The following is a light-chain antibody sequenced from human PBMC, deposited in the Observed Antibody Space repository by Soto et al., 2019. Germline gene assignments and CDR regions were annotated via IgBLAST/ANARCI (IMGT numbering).Light chain of an antibody. CDR3: SSYAGSNINVV. Sequence: QSALTQPPSASGSPGQSVTISCTGTSSDVGGYNYVSWYQQHPGKAPKLMIYEVTKRPSGVPDRFSGSKSGNTASLTVSGLLAEDEAVYYCSSYAGSNINVVFGGGTKLTVL. CDR2: EVT. V-gene: IGLV2-8*01. CDR1: SSDVGGYNY. J-gene: IGLJ2*01.